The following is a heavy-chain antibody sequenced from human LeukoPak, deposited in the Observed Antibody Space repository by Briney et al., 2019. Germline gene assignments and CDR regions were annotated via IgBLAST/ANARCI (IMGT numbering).Heavy chain of an antibody. CDR1: GFTFSSYA. J-gene: IGHJ6*03. CDR3: AKVARDIVVVVAADHYYYYYMDV. V-gene: IGHV3-30*02. CDR2: IRYDGSNK. D-gene: IGHD2-15*01. Sequence: GGSLRLSCAASGFTFSSYAMSWVRQAPGKGLEWVAFIRYDGSNKYYADSVKGRFTISRDNSKNTLYLQMNSLRAEDTAVYYCAKVARDIVVVVAADHYYYYYMDVWGKGTTVTISS.